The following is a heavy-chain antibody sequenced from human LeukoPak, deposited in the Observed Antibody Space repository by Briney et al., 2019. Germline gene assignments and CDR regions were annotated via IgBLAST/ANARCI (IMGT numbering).Heavy chain of an antibody. CDR1: GYSFTSYW. CDR3: ASTPGGSTGRSN. V-gene: IGHV5-51*01. D-gene: IGHD6-19*01. CDR2: IYAGDSNT. Sequence: GESLKTSCESSGYSFTSYWIGWVRQMPGKGLEWMGIIYAGDSNTKYSPSFQGQVTISVDKSISTAYLQWSNLKASDTATYYCASTPGGSTGRSNWGQGTLVTVSS. J-gene: IGHJ4*02.